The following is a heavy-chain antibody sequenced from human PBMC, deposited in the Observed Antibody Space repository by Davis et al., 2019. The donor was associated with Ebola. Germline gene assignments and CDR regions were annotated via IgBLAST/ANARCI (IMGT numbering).Heavy chain of an antibody. D-gene: IGHD5-18*01. V-gene: IGHV3-48*03. J-gene: IGHJ4*02. CDR2: LGDSVDKI. Sequence: PGGSLRLSREASGFIFSDYEMNWVRQTPEKGLEWVAYLGDSVDKIHYAASVKGRFTASRDNARHSLFLQMNNLIVEDTGVYYCVPGTWIRGQGMRVTVSA. CDR1: GFIFSDYE. CDR3: VPGTWI.